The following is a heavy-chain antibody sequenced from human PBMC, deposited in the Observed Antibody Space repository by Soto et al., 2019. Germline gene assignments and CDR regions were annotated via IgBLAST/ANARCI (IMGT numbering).Heavy chain of an antibody. CDR3: ARLDRGRDGYNSAFDI. D-gene: IGHD5-12*01. CDR1: GGSISSYY. V-gene: IGHV4-59*08. J-gene: IGHJ3*02. Sequence: SETLSLTCTVSGGSISSYYWSWIRQPPGKGLEWIGDIYYSGSTNYNPSLKSRVTISVDTSKNQFSLKLSSVTAADTAVYYCARLDRGRDGYNSAFDIWGQGTMVTVSS. CDR2: IYYSGST.